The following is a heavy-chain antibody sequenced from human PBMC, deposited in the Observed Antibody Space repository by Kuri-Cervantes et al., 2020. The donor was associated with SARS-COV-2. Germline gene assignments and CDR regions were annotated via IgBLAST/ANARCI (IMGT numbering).Heavy chain of an antibody. D-gene: IGHD3-22*01. CDR2: IYHGGST. J-gene: IGHJ1*01. CDR3: ARGDPMTLSMISYFQH. V-gene: IGHV4-38-2*02. Sequence: GSLRPSWTVSGYSISTGYYWGWIRQPPGKRLEWVGSIYHGGSTYYNPSLKSRVTISVDTSKNQFSLKLSSVTAADTAVYYCARGDPMTLSMISYFQHWGQGTLLTVSS. CDR1: GYSISTGYY.